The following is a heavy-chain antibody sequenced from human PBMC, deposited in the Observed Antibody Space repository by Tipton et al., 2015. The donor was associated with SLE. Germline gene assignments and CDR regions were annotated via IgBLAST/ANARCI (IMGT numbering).Heavy chain of an antibody. D-gene: IGHD2-8*01. CDR3: ARGGFFGYCTNGVCYKIRMGDDYFDY. J-gene: IGHJ4*02. CDR1: GYTFTSYG. CDR2: ISAYNGNT. Sequence: QSGAEVKKPGASVKVSCKASGYTFTSYGISWVRQAPGQGLEWMGWISAYNGNTNYAQKLQGRVTMTTDTSTSTAYMELRSLRSDDTAVYYCARGGFFGYCTNGVCYKIRMGDDYFDYWGQGTLVTVSS. V-gene: IGHV1-18*01.